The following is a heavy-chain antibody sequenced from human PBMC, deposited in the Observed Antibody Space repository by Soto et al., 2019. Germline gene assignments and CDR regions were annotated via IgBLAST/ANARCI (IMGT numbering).Heavy chain of an antibody. Sequence: SETLSLTCTVSGGSISSYYWSWIRQPPGKGLEWIGYIYYSGSTNYNPSLKSRVTISVDTSKNQFSLKLSSVTAADTAVYYCARHGASITGIRNAFDIWGQGTMVTVSS. CDR2: IYYSGST. CDR1: GGSISSYY. CDR3: ARHGASITGIRNAFDI. J-gene: IGHJ3*02. V-gene: IGHV4-59*08. D-gene: IGHD1-20*01.